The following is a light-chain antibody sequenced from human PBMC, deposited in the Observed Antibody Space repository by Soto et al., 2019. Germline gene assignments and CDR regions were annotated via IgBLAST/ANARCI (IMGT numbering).Light chain of an antibody. Sequence: DIQMTQSPSSLSASVGDRVTITCRASQSINNCLSWFQQKPGQAPKLLIYAASSLQSGVPSRFSGSGTGTDFILTIDSLQPEDFATYFCHQTYIAPAPFVQGTKVGVK. J-gene: IGKJ1*01. CDR3: HQTYIAPAP. V-gene: IGKV1-39*01. CDR2: AAS. CDR1: QSINNC.